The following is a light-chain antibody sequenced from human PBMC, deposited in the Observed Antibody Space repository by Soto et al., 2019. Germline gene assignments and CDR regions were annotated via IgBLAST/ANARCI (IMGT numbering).Light chain of an antibody. CDR2: EVS. V-gene: IGLV2-14*01. Sequence: QSVLTQPASVSGSRGQSITISCTGTSSDVGGYNYVSWYQQNPGKAPKLMIFEVSHRPSGVSNRFSGSKSGNTASLTISGLQAEDEADYYCSSYRTSSTPYGFGTGTRSPS. CDR3: SSYRTSSTPYG. CDR1: SSDVGGYNY. J-gene: IGLJ1*01.